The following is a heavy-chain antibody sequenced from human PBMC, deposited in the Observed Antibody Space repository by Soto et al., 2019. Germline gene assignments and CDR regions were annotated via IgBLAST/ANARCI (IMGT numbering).Heavy chain of an antibody. CDR3: AKLGVDYYDSSGYETNFGY. CDR2: ISYDGSNK. Sequence: GGSLRLSCAASGFTFSSYGMHWVRQAPGKGLEWVAVISYDGSNKYYADSVKGRFTISRDNSKNTLYLQMNSLRAEDTAVYYCAKLGVDYYDSSGYETNFGYWGQGTLVTVSS. J-gene: IGHJ4*02. D-gene: IGHD3-22*01. V-gene: IGHV3-30*18. CDR1: GFTFSSYG.